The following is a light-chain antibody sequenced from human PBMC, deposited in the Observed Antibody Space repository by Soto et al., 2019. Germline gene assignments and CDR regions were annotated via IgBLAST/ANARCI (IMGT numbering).Light chain of an antibody. CDR2: DNN. Sequence: QSVLTQPPSVSAAPGQKVTISCSGSSSNIGNNYVFWYQQLPGTAPKLLIYDNNKRPSGIPDRFSGSKSGTSATLGITGLQTGDEADDYCGAWDGSLGAVVFGGGTQLTVL. CDR3: GAWDGSLGAVV. V-gene: IGLV1-51*01. J-gene: IGLJ2*01. CDR1: SSNIGNNY.